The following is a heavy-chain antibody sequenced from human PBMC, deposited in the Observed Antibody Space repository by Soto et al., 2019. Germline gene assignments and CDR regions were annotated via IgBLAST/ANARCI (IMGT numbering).Heavy chain of an antibody. V-gene: IGHV1-18*01. J-gene: IGHJ4*02. CDR3: ARVAYCSGGSCYRTYYFDY. CDR2: INAGNGKT. D-gene: IGHD2-15*01. CDR1: GGTFSSYA. Sequence: ASVKVSCKASGGTFSSYAISWVRQAPGQGLEWMGWINAGNGKTKYSQKFQGRVTITRDTSASTAYMELRSLRSDDTAVYYCARVAYCSGGSCYRTYYFDYWGQGTLVTVSS.